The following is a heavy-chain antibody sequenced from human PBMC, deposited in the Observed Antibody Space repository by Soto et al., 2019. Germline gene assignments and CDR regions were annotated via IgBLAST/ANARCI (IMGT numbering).Heavy chain of an antibody. V-gene: IGHV1-2*02. D-gene: IGHD3-10*01. CDR2: INPNSGAT. Sequence: AAVKVSCKTSGYTFTGYFIHWVRQAPGQGLEWMAYINPNSGATKYAQKFQGRVTLTRDTSINTAYMEMSMLTSNDTAVYYCARGGGTVLAPLPWGQGTLVTVSS. CDR3: ARGGGTVLAPLP. CDR1: GYTFTGYF. J-gene: IGHJ5*02.